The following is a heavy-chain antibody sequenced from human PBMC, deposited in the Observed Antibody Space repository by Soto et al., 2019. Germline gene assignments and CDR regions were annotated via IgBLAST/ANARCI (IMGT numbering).Heavy chain of an antibody. Sequence: QVQLLQSGAEVKKPGASVKVSCKASGYMFNTYGITWVRQAPGQGLEWMGWISVYNGNIDYAQKFEGRVTMTTDTSTSTASMELKSLTYDDTGGYYCASTYGSGDEFVPCEYGGEVAPVSVSS. D-gene: IGHD3-10*01. V-gene: IGHV1-18*01. CDR3: ASTYGSGDEFVPCEY. CDR1: GYMFNTYG. J-gene: IGHJ4*02. CDR2: ISVYNGNI.